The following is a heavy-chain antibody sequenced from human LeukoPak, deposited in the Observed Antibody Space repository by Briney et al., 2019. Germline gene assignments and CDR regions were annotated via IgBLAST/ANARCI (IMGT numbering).Heavy chain of an antibody. Sequence: SETLSLTCTVSGGSFSSSSYYWGWIRQPPGEGLEWLGSIYFGGSTYYYPSLRRRVTTSVEASTNHFTLKLSSVTAADPAAHYCARERARYSWKISDAFDIWGRGKMVTVSS. CDR3: ARERARYSWKISDAFDI. J-gene: IGHJ3*02. CDR1: GGSFSSSSYY. V-gene: IGHV4-39*06. CDR2: IYFGGST. D-gene: IGHD1-20*01.